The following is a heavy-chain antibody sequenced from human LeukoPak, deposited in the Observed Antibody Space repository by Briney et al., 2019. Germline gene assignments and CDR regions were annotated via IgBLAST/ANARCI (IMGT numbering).Heavy chain of an antibody. Sequence: GGSLRLSCAASGFTVSSNYMSWVRQAPGKGLEWVSVIYSGGSTYYADSVQGRFTISRDISKNTLYLQMIGLRAEDTAMYYCARVRGNYYPFDYWGQGTLVTVSS. J-gene: IGHJ4*02. V-gene: IGHV3-53*01. CDR3: ARVRGNYYPFDY. CDR1: GFTVSSNY. CDR2: IYSGGST. D-gene: IGHD1-26*01.